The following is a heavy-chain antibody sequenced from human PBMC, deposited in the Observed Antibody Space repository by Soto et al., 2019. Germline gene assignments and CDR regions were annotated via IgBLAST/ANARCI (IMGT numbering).Heavy chain of an antibody. CDR2: IIPIFGTA. V-gene: IGHV1-69*01. Sequence: QVQLVQSGAEVKKPGSSVKVSCKASGGTFISYAISWVRQAPGPGLEWMGGIIPIFGTANYAQKFQGRVTITADESTRTAYIELSSLISEDTAGYYCARYSRGWGFDYWGQGTLVTVSS. J-gene: IGHJ4*02. CDR1: GGTFISYA. CDR3: ARYSRGWGFDY. D-gene: IGHD6-19*01.